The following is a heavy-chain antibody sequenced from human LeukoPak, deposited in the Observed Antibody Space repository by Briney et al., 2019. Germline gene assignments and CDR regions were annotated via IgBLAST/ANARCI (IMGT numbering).Heavy chain of an antibody. CDR3: ASLSSVGATQTDY. D-gene: IGHD1-26*01. V-gene: IGHV4-30-4*08. Sequence: SETLSLTCTVSGGSISSGDCYWSWIRQPPGKGLEWIGYIYYSGSTYYNPSLKSRVTISVDTSKNQFSLKLSSVTAADTAVYYCASLSSVGATQTDYWGQGTLVTVSS. J-gene: IGHJ4*02. CDR2: IYYSGST. CDR1: GGSISSGDCY.